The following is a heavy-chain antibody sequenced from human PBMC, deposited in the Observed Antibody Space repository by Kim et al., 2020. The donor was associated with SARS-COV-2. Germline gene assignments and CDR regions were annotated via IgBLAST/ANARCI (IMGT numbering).Heavy chain of an antibody. J-gene: IGHJ4*02. CDR1: GYTFTSYA. D-gene: IGHD2-15*01. CDR2: INAGNGNT. V-gene: IGHV1-3*01. CDR3: AVGIVVVVAATQGDY. Sequence: ASVKVSCKASGYTFTSYAMHWVRQAPGQRLEWMGWINAGNGNTKYSQKFQGRVTITRDTSASTAYMELSSLRSEDTAVYYCAVGIVVVVAATQGDYWGQGTLVTVSS.